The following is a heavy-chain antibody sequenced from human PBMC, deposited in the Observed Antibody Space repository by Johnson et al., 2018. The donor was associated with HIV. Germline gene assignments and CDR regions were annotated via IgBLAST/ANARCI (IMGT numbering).Heavy chain of an antibody. J-gene: IGHJ3*02. CDR1: GFTFSSYA. V-gene: IGHV3-33*08. CDR2: IWYDGSNE. D-gene: IGHD2-21*01. CDR3: ANALILDAFNI. Sequence: QVQLLESGGGLVQPGGSLKLSCAASGFTFSSYAMHWVRQAPGKGLEWVAVIWYDGSNEYYGDSVKGRFAVSRDNSKNTLYLQMNSLRAEDTAVYYCANALILDAFNIWGQGTVVTVS.